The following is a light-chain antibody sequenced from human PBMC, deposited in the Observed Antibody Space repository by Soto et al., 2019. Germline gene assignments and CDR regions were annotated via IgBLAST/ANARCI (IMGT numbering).Light chain of an antibody. V-gene: IGKV3-11*01. CDR1: QSVSSY. Sequence: EIVLTQSPATLSLSPGERATLSCRASQSVSSYLAWYQQKPGQAPRLLIYDASNRATGIPARFSGSGSGTDFTPTISSLEPEDFAVYYCQQRSNWPFNFGPGTKVDIK. CDR2: DAS. CDR3: QQRSNWPFN. J-gene: IGKJ3*01.